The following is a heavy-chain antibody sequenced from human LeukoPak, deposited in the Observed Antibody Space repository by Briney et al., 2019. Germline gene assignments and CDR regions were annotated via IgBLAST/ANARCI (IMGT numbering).Heavy chain of an antibody. CDR1: GGSFSTYY. D-gene: IGHD3-10*01. CDR3: ARDAKYYYGSRTYFFFEY. CDR2: IYTSGTT. Sequence: SETLSLTCTVSGGSFSTYYWSWIRQPAGKGLEWIGHIYTSGTTNYNPSPKSRVTMSIDTSKNQFSLKLSSVTAADTAIYYCARDAKYYYGSRTYFFFEYWGQGTLLSVSS. V-gene: IGHV4-4*07. J-gene: IGHJ4*02.